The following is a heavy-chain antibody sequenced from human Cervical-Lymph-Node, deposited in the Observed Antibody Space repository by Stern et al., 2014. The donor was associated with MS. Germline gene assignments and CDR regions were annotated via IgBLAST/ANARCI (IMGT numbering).Heavy chain of an antibody. CDR2: ISSDGSNK. CDR3: ARRRDGNNRGFDY. V-gene: IGHV3-30-3*01. D-gene: IGHD5-24*01. J-gene: IGHJ4*02. Sequence: VQLVESGGGVVQPGRSLRLSCAASGFTFSTYILHWVRQAPGKGLEWVAVISSDGSNKYYADSVKGRFTISRDNSKNTLYLQMSSLTTDDTAVYFCARRRDGNNRGFDYWGQGTLVTVSS. CDR1: GFTFSTYI.